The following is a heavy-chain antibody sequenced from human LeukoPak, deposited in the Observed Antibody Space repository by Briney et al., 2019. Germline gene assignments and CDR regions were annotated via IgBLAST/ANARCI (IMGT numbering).Heavy chain of an antibody. CDR1: GFTFSSYG. CDR2: ISGSGGSI. Sequence: PGRSLRLSCAASGFTFSSYGMHWVRQAPGKGLEWVSSISGSGGSIYYTDSGRGRFTISRDNSKNTLYLQMNSLRAEDTAVYYCAAASVYYYFDYWGQGTLVTVSS. J-gene: IGHJ4*02. V-gene: IGHV3-23*01. CDR3: AAASVYYYFDY. D-gene: IGHD6-13*01.